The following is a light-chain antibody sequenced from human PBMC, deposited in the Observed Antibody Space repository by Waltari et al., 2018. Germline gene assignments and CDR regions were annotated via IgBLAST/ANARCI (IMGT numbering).Light chain of an antibody. J-gene: IGKJ4*01. CDR3: QQRRNWPT. CDR2: DVL. Sequence: EIVLTQSPATLSLSPGVRATFSCRASQSVSTFLAWYQQKPGQSPRLLIYDVLFRSTGIPIRFSGSGSETGFTLTINSLEPEDFAVYYCQQRRNWPTFGGGTKVEVK. V-gene: IGKV3-11*01. CDR1: QSVSTF.